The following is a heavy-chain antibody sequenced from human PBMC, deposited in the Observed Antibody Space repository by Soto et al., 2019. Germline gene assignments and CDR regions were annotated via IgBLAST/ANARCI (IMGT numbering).Heavy chain of an antibody. J-gene: IGHJ5*01. CDR3: ARYFFDSSGYSNWFDS. CDR1: GGSTSSGAYY. V-gene: IGHV4-31*03. CDR2: MHYSGSA. Sequence: QVQLQESGPGLVKPSQTLSLTCTVSGGSTSSGAYYWGWIRQHSGKGLEWIGYMHYSGSAYYNPSPQSRVTISVDTSMNQFSLKLSSVTAADTAMYYCARYFFDSSGYSNWFDSWGQGTLVTVSS. D-gene: IGHD3-22*01.